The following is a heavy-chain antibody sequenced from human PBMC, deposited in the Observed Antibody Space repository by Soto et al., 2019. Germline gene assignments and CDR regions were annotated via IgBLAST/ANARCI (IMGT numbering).Heavy chain of an antibody. V-gene: IGHV4-59*08. D-gene: IGHD2-21*01. CDR1: GGSISSYY. Sequence: PSETLSLTCTVSGGSISSYYWSWIRQPPGKGLEWIGYIYYSGSTNYNPSLKSRVTISVDTSKNQFSLKLSSVTAADTAVYYCARRYGPRFHYWGQGTRVSVS. J-gene: IGHJ4*02. CDR3: ARRYGPRFHY. CDR2: IYYSGST.